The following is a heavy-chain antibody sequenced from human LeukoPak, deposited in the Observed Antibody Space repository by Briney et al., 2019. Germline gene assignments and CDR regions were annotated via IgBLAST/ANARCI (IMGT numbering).Heavy chain of an antibody. CDR2: IIPIFGTA. CDR3: ARGPYGLGAFDI. V-gene: IGHV1-69*05. D-gene: IGHD3/OR15-3a*01. J-gene: IGHJ3*02. CDR1: GGTFSSYA. Sequence: GASVKVSCKASGGTFSSYAISWVRQVPGQGLEWMGGIIPIFGTANYAQKFRGRVTITTDESTSTAYMELSSLRSEDTAVYYCARGPYGLGAFDIWGQGTMVTVSS.